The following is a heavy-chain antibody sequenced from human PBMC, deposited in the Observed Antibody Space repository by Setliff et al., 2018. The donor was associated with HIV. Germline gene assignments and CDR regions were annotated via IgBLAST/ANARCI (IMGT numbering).Heavy chain of an antibody. J-gene: IGHJ4*02. CDR2: IIPIFDTG. CDR1: GVTFSNYP. Sequence: GASVKVSCKASGVTFSNYPITWVRQAPGQGLEWMGRIIPIFDTGDYAQKFQGRVTISADRSTSTAYMELSSLRSEDTALYYCAREAYSYGYVLPATRFGYYFDSWGRGTLVTVSS. CDR3: AREAYSYGYVLPATRFGYYFDS. V-gene: IGHV1-69*06. D-gene: IGHD5-18*01.